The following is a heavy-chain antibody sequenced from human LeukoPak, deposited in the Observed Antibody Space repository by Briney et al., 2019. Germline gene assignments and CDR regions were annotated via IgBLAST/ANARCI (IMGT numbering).Heavy chain of an antibody. CDR1: GGSISSYY. D-gene: IGHD3-22*01. CDR2: IYSSGST. Sequence: SETLSLTCTVSGGSISSYYWSWIRQPAGKGLEWIGRIYSSGSTNYNPSLKSRVTVSGDTSKNQFSLKLNSVTAADTAVYYCARSYYYDTSGSKDAFDIWGQGTMVTVSS. V-gene: IGHV4-4*07. J-gene: IGHJ3*02. CDR3: ARSYYYDTSGSKDAFDI.